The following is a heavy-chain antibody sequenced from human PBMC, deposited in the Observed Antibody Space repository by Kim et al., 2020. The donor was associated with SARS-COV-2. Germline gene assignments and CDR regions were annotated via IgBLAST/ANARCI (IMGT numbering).Heavy chain of an antibody. Sequence: GGSTYYADSLKGRFTISRDNSKNTLYLQMNSLRAEDTAVYYCAKVLGGGYWGQGTLVTVSS. V-gene: IGHV3-23*01. CDR3: AKVLGGGY. D-gene: IGHD3-10*01. CDR2: GGST. J-gene: IGHJ4*02.